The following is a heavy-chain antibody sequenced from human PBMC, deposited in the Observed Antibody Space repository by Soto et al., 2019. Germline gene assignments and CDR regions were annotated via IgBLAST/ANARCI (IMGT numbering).Heavy chain of an antibody. CDR3: AKAVHPCGGGSCYFDY. Sequence: GGSLRLSCAASGFTFSTYPMSWVRQAPGKGLEWVSAISGSGADTYYADSVRGRFTVSRDNSKNTLYLHMNSLRAEDTAIYYCAKAVHPCGGGSCYFDYWGQGTLVTVSS. V-gene: IGHV3-23*01. CDR2: ISGSGADT. CDR1: GFTFSTYP. D-gene: IGHD2-15*01. J-gene: IGHJ4*02.